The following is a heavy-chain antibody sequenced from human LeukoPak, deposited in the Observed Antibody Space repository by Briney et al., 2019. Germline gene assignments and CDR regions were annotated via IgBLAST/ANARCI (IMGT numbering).Heavy chain of an antibody. CDR2: INHSGST. CDR1: GGSFSGYY. CDR3: ARALMSPISI. J-gene: IGHJ3*02. Sequence: SETLSLTCAVYGGSFSGYYWSWVRQPPGKGLEWIGEINHSGSTNYNPSLKSRVTISVDTSKNQFSLKPSSVTAADTAVYYFARALMSPISIWGQGTMVTVSS. D-gene: IGHD3-10*02. V-gene: IGHV4-34*01.